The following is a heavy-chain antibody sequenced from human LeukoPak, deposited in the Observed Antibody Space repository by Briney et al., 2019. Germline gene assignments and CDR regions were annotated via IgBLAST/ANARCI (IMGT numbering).Heavy chain of an antibody. D-gene: IGHD6-13*01. J-gene: IGHJ4*02. V-gene: IGHV3-33*01. Sequence: GRSLRPSCAASGFRFSNYGMHWVRQAPGKGLEWVALIWFDGSNKYYADSVKGRFTISRDNSKNTLYLQMNSLRAEDTAVYYCGTVRGPDSSRWYSDYWGQGTLVTVSS. CDR2: IWFDGSNK. CDR3: GTVRGPDSSRWYSDY. CDR1: GFRFSNYG.